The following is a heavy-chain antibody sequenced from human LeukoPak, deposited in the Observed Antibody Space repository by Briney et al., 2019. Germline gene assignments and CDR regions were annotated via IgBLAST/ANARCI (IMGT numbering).Heavy chain of an antibody. CDR1: GGTFSSYA. J-gene: IGHJ3*02. Sequence: SVKVSCKASGGTFSSYAISWVRQAPGQGLEWMGGIIPIFGTANYAQKFQGRVTITTDESTSTAYMELSGLRSEDTAVYYCGSGYYDSSGYRDAFDIWGQGTMVTVSS. V-gene: IGHV1-69*05. CDR3: GSGYYDSSGYRDAFDI. CDR2: IIPIFGTA. D-gene: IGHD3-22*01.